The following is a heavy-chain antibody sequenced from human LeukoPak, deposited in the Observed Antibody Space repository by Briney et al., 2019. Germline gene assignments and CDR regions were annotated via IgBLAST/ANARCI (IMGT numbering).Heavy chain of an antibody. D-gene: IGHD6-13*01. Sequence: PAGSLRLSCAASGFTFSSYWMHWVRQPPGKGLVWLSRISTDGRSTNYADSVKSRFTISRDNSNNTLYLQMSSVRAEETAVYYSARHSSSWGNYYYYYGMDVWGQGTTVTVSS. J-gene: IGHJ6*02. CDR2: ISTDGRST. CDR3: ARHSSSWGNYYYYYGMDV. CDR1: GFTFSSYW. V-gene: IGHV3-74*01.